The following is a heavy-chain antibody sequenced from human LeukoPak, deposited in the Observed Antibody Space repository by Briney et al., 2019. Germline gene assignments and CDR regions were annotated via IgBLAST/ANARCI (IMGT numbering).Heavy chain of an antibody. D-gene: IGHD2-15*01. Sequence: GGSLRLSCAASGFTFSDYYMSWIRQAPGKGLEWVSYISSSGSTIYYADSVKGRSTISRDNAKNSLYLQMNSLRAEDTAVYYCARAKRGSCCNFDYWGQGTLVTVSS. CDR1: GFTFSDYY. V-gene: IGHV3-11*01. CDR3: ARAKRGSCCNFDY. CDR2: ISSSGSTI. J-gene: IGHJ4*02.